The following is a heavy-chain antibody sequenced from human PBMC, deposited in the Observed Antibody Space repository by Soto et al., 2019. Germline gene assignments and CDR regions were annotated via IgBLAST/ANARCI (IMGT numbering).Heavy chain of an antibody. CDR3: VRDDVGVGIDY. CDR1: GFTVDVYA. D-gene: IGHD1-26*01. Sequence: GGSLRLSCAASGFTVDVYAMHWVRQAPGKGLEWVSGISWNSETIDYADSVKGRFTISRDNAKSSLFLQMNSLRPDDTAVYYCVRDDVGVGIDYWGLGTLVTVSS. CDR2: ISWNSETI. J-gene: IGHJ4*02. V-gene: IGHV3-9*01.